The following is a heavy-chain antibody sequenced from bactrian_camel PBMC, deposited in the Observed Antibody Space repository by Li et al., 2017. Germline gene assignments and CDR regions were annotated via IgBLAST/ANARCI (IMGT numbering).Heavy chain of an antibody. CDR2: IDSDGST. V-gene: IGHV3S53*01. CDR3: AAEPSPAYGGYHDGLQLRAYEYNY. CDR1: PRYSTYC. J-gene: IGHJ4*01. Sequence: HVQLVESGGGLVHPGGSPMLSCATSPRYSTYCMGWFRQAPGKEREGVAAIDSDGSTSYADSMKGRFTISKDNAKNTVYLHMNSLKPEDTAMYFCAAEPSPAYGGYHDGLQLRAYEYNYWGQGTQVTVS. D-gene: IGHD6*01.